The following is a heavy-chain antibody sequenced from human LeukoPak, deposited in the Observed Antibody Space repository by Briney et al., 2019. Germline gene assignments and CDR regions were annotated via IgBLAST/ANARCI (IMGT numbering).Heavy chain of an antibody. V-gene: IGHV1-18*01. CDR3: ARDGDYFDY. D-gene: IGHD7-27*01. J-gene: IGHJ4*02. CDR1: GYTFTRYG. Sequence: GASVKVSCKASGYTFTRYGISWVRQAPGQGFEWMGWISTYNGNTNYAQKFQGRVTMTTDTSTNTAYMELRSLRSDDTAVYYCARDGDYFDYWGQGTLVTVSS. CDR2: ISTYNGNT.